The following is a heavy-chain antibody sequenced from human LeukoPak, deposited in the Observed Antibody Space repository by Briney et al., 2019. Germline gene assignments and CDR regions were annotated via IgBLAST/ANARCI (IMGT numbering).Heavy chain of an antibody. CDR2: IDPSDSYT. J-gene: IGHJ4*02. V-gene: IGHV5-10-1*01. CDR1: GYSFTGYW. D-gene: IGHD3-10*01. CDR3: ARGFYGSGSPFDY. Sequence: GESLKISCKGSGYSFTGYWISWVRQMPGKGLEWMGRIDPSDSYTNYSPSFQGHVTISADKSISTAYLRWSSLKASDTAMYYCARGFYGSGSPFDYWGQGTLVTVSS.